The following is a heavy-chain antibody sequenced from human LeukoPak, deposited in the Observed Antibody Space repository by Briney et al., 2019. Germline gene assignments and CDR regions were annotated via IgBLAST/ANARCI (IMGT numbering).Heavy chain of an antibody. J-gene: IGHJ4*02. V-gene: IGHV3-48*04. CDR1: GFTFSSYS. CDR3: ARDGTGVGSTKFDY. CDR2: ISSSGTTI. D-gene: IGHD1-26*01. Sequence: GGSLRLSCAASGFTFSSYSMNWVRQAPGKGLEWVSYISSSGTTIFYADSVKGRFTISRDNAKNSLYLQMNSLRAEDTAVYYCARDGTGVGSTKFDYWGQGTLVTVSS.